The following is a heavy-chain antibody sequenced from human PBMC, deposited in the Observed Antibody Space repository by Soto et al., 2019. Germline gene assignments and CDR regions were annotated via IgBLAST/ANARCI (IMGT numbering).Heavy chain of an antibody. CDR2: INSDGSTT. Sequence: GGSLRLSCVGSGFTFSSYWMHWVRQAPGKGLVWVSRINSDGSTTSYADSVKGRFTIARDNAKNTLYLQMNSLRAEDTALYYCARVEQVADYYYYYGVDVWGQGTTVTVSS. D-gene: IGHD6-6*01. CDR1: GFTFSSYW. V-gene: IGHV3-74*01. J-gene: IGHJ6*02. CDR3: ARVEQVADYYYYYGVDV.